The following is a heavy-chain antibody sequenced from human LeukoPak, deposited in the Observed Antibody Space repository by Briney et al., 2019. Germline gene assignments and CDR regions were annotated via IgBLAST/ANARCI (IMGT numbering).Heavy chain of an antibody. D-gene: IGHD6-13*01. CDR3: AKDNSRYTYGIGV. CDR2: ICGDSGSP. V-gene: IGHV3-9*01. J-gene: IGHJ6*01. Sequence: GGSLRLSCAASGYTFDDYAMCWVRQVPGKSLEWVSGICGDSGSPDYAESVKGRFTISRDNAKNSRCLEMSNLRPEDTASYYCAKDNSRYTYGIGVWGEGTTVSVSS. CDR1: GYTFDDYA.